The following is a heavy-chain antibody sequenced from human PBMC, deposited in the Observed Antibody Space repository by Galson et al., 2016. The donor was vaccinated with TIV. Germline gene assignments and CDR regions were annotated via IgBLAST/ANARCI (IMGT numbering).Heavy chain of an antibody. V-gene: IGHV3-7*03. CDR1: GFTFGSYW. J-gene: IGHJ4*02. Sequence: SLRLSCAASGFTFGSYWMSWVRQAPGKGLEWVANIKQDGSEKYYVDSVKGRFTISRDNAKNSPYLQMNSLRAEDTAVYYCARDYAGWGQGTLVTVSS. CDR2: IKQDGSEK. D-gene: IGHD3-16*01. CDR3: ARDYAG.